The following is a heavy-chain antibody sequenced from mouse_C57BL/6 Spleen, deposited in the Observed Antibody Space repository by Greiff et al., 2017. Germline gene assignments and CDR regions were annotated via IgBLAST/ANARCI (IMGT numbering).Heavy chain of an antibody. CDR3: ARRGLWSLTGYFDV. D-gene: IGHD1-1*02. CDR1: GFNIKDYY. J-gene: IGHJ1*03. Sequence: EVQRVESGAELVKPGASVKLSCTASGFNIKDYYMHWVKQRTEQGLEWIGRIDPEDGETKYAPQFQGKATITADTSSNTAYVQLSSLTSEDTAVYYCARRGLWSLTGYFDVWGTGTTVTVSS. CDR2: IDPEDGET. V-gene: IGHV14-2*01.